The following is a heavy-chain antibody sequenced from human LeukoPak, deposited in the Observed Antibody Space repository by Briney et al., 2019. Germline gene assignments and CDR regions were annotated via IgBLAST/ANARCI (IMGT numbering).Heavy chain of an antibody. Sequence: ASVKVSCKASGYTFTGYYMHWVRQAPGQGLEWMGWINTNTGNPTYAQGFTGRFVFSLDTSVSTAYLQISSLKAEDTAVYYCARGKEGVVPAAVDYWGQGTLVTVSS. J-gene: IGHJ4*02. V-gene: IGHV7-4-1*02. D-gene: IGHD2-2*01. CDR2: INTNTGNP. CDR3: ARGKEGVVPAAVDY. CDR1: GYTFTGYY.